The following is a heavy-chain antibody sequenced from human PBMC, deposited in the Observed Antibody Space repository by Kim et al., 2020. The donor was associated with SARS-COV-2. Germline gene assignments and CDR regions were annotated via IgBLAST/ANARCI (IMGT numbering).Heavy chain of an antibody. CDR1: GFTFSHHK. D-gene: IGHD2-21*02. V-gene: IGHV3-21*01. J-gene: IGHJ5*02. CDR3: VRESGDWESNWLDP. Sequence: GGSLRLSCVASGFTFSHHKMNWVRQAPGKGLEWVSSITTSSSLMSYGDSVKGRFTISRDNAKNSLYLQMNSLRAEDTAVYYCVRESGDWESNWLDPWGQGTLVTVSS. CDR2: ITTSSSLM.